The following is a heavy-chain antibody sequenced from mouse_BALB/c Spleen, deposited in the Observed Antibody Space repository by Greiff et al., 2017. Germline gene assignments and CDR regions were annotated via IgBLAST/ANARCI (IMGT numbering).Heavy chain of an antibody. CDR1: GYTFTDYA. J-gene: IGHJ3*01. CDR2: ISTYYGDA. CDR3: ARDFAY. V-gene: IGHV1S137*01. Sequence: QVQLMQSGAELVRPGVSVKLSCKGSGYTFTDYAMHWVKQSHAKSLEWIGVISTYYGDASYNQKFKGKATMTVDKSSSTAYMELARLTSEDSAIYYCARDFAYWGQGTLVTVSA.